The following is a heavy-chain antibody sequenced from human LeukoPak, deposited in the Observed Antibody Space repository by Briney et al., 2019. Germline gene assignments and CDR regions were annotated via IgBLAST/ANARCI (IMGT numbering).Heavy chain of an antibody. V-gene: IGHV3-30*03. D-gene: IGHD2-2*01. CDR2: ISYDGSNK. Sequence: PGRSLRLSCAASGFTFSSYGMHWVRQAPGKGLEGVAVISYDGSNKYYADSVKGRFTISRDNSKNTLYLQMNSLRAEDTAVYYCVCSSTSCDSWGQGTLVTVSS. CDR3: VCSSTSCDS. J-gene: IGHJ5*01. CDR1: GFTFSSYG.